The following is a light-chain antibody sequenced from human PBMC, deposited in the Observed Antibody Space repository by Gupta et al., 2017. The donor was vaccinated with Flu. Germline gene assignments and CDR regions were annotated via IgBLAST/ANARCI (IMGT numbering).Light chain of an antibody. Sequence: EIVMTQSPATLSVSAGERATLFCRASQSVRGNVGWYQQKPGQAPRLLIYAASNRAIEIPDGFSGNGYEKEFTLTSSRRQYEDFAIYYGQQDYDWLSFGQGTKVEIK. CDR1: QSVRGN. CDR2: AAS. V-gene: IGKV3-15*01. CDR3: QQDYDWLS. J-gene: IGKJ1*01.